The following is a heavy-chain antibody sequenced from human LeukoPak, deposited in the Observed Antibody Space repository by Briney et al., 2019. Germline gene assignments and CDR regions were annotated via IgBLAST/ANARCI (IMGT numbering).Heavy chain of an antibody. Sequence: ASMKVSCKASGYSFTGYYMHWVRQAPGQGLEWTGCINPNSGGTNYAQKFQGRVTLTRDTSISTAYMELSRLTSDDTAVYYCARDRLEYSSSWGYWGQGTLVTVSS. CDR3: ARDRLEYSSSWGY. D-gene: IGHD6-6*01. CDR1: GYSFTGYY. V-gene: IGHV1-2*02. CDR2: INPNSGGT. J-gene: IGHJ4*02.